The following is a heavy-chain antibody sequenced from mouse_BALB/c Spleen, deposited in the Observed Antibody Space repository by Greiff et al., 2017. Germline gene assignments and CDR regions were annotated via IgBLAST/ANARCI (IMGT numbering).Heavy chain of an antibody. V-gene: IGHV5-6-5*01. CDR2: ISSGGST. J-gene: IGHJ3*01. D-gene: IGHD2-14*01. CDR3: ARGYRYDGGFAY. Sequence: EVKLVESGGGLVQPGGSLKLSCAASGFTFSSYAMSWVRQTPEKRLEWVASISSGGSTYYPDSVKGRFTISRDNARNILYLQMSSLRSEDTAMYYCARGYRYDGGFAYWGQGTLVTVSA. CDR1: GFTFSSYA.